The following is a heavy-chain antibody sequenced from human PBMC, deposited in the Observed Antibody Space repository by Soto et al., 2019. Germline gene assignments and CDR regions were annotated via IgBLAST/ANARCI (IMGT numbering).Heavy chain of an antibody. CDR2: IKSKTDGGTT. D-gene: IGHD3-22*01. J-gene: IGHJ3*02. CDR3: TTPGRLTYHYDSSGYYYPASDAFDI. V-gene: IGHV3-15*01. CDR1: GFTFSNAW. Sequence: LRLSCAASGFTFSNAWMSWVRQAPGKGLEWVGRIKSKTDGGTTDYAAPVKGRFTISRDDSKNTLYLQMNSLKTEDTAAYYCTTPGRLTYHYDSSGYYYPASDAFDIWGQGTMVTVSS.